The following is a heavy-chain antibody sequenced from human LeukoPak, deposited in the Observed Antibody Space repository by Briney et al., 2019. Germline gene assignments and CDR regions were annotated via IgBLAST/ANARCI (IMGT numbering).Heavy chain of an antibody. Sequence: SETLSLTCTVSGGSISSSDYYWGWIRQPPGKGLEWIGSIYYSGRTYYTPSLESRVTISVDTSKNQFSLKLTSMTAADTAVYYCARQTYSSGEAEYFQRWGQGALVTVSS. CDR2: IYYSGRT. V-gene: IGHV4-39*01. CDR1: GGSISSSDYY. J-gene: IGHJ1*01. CDR3: ARQTYSSGEAEYFQR. D-gene: IGHD6-19*01.